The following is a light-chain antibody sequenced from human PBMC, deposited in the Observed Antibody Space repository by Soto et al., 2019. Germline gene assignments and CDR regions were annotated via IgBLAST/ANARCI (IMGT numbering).Light chain of an antibody. V-gene: IGKV3-11*01. J-gene: IGKJ4*01. CDR1: QSVSGY. Sequence: EIVLTQSPATLSLSPGNRATLSCRASQSVSGYLAWYQQKPGQAPRLLIYDASNRATGIPARFSGSGSGTDFTLTITSREPEECAVYYCQQRSNWPSTFGGGTKVEI. CDR2: DAS. CDR3: QQRSNWPST.